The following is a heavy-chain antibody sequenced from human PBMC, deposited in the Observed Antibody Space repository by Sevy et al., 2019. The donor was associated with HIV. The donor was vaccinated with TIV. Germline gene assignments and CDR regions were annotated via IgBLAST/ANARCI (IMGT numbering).Heavy chain of an antibody. V-gene: IGHV4-31*03. D-gene: IGHD2-15*01. Sequence: SETLSLTCTVSGGSISSGGYYWSWIRQHPGKGLEWIGYIYYSGSNYYNPSLKSRVTISVDTSKNQFSLKLSSVTAADTAVYYCARDPGGYCSGGSWSGWVYFDYWGQGTLVTVSS. J-gene: IGHJ4*02. CDR2: IYYSGSN. CDR3: ARDPGGYCSGGSWSGWVYFDY. CDR1: GGSISSGGYY.